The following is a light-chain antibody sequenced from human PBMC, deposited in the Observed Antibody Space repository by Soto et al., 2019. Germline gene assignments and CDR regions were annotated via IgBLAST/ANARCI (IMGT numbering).Light chain of an antibody. Sequence: EIVLTQSPATLSLSPGERATLSCRASQSVSRYLAWYQKKPGQXXXXXXXXXSXRPXSIPARFSGSGSGTDFTLTISSLEPEDFAVYYCQQRRTLINFGQGTRLEIK. V-gene: IGKV3-11*01. CDR2: XXS. CDR3: QQRRTLIN. J-gene: IGKJ5*01. CDR1: QSVSRY.